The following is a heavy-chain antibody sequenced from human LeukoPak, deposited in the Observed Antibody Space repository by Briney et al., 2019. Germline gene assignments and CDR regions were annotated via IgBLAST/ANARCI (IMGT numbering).Heavy chain of an antibody. D-gene: IGHD2-15*01. Sequence: GGSLRLSCAASGFTFDDYVMSWVRQAPGKGLEWVSGINWNGGSTGYADSVKGRFTISRDNAKNSLYLQMNSLRAEDTALYYCARDFDVGTAMVPSSEYCSGGSCYPEYWGQGTLVTVSS. CDR3: ARDFDVGTAMVPSSEYCSGGSCYPEY. CDR1: GFTFDDYV. CDR2: INWNGGST. V-gene: IGHV3-20*04. J-gene: IGHJ4*02.